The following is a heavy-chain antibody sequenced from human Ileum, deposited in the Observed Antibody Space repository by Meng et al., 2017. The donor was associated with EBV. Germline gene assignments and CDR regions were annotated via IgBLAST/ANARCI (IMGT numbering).Heavy chain of an antibody. D-gene: IGHD3-22*01. CDR2: IYHSGST. CDR3: ARVTKPNYYEGGWFDP. CDR1: GGSFSGYY. J-gene: IGHJ5*02. Sequence: QVQLQQWGAGLLKPSATLSLTCAVYGGSFSGYYWSWIRQPPGKGLEWIGEIYHSGSTNYNPSLKSRVTISVDKSKNQFSLKLSSVTAADTAVYYCARVTKPNYYEGGWFDPWGQGTLVTVAS. V-gene: IGHV4-34*01.